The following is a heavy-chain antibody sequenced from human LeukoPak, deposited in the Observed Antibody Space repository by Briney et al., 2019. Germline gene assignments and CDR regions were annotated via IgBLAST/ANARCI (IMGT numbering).Heavy chain of an antibody. CDR2: TNPNSGGT. CDR1: GYTFTGYY. J-gene: IGHJ4*02. CDR3: ARASRGSAMVENGY. D-gene: IGHD5-18*01. Sequence: ASVKVSCKASGYTFTGYYMHWVRQAPGQGLEWMGWTNPNSGGTNYAQKFQGRVTMTRDTSISTAYMELSRLRSDDTAVYYCARASRGSAMVENGYWGQGTLVTVSS. V-gene: IGHV1-2*02.